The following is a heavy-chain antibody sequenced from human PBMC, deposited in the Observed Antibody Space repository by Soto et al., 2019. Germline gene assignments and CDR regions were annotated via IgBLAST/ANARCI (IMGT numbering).Heavy chain of an antibody. Sequence: QVQLQESGPGLVKPSETLSLTCTVSGGSISSYYWSWIRQPPGKGLEWIGYIYYSGSTNYNPSLKSRVTISVDTSKNQFSLKLSSVTAADTAVYYCARRYGGNSPLYFDLWGRGTLVTVSS. CDR1: GGSISSYY. V-gene: IGHV4-59*13. D-gene: IGHD4-17*01. CDR2: IYYSGST. CDR3: ARRYGGNSPLYFDL. J-gene: IGHJ2*01.